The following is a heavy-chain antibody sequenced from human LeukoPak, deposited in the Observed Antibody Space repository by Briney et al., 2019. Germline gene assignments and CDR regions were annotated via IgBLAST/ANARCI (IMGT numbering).Heavy chain of an antibody. J-gene: IGHJ3*02. CDR1: GGTFSSYA. CDR2: IIPILGIA. D-gene: IGHD3-22*01. V-gene: IGHV1-69*04. Sequence: VASVKVSCKASGGTFSSYAISWVRQAPGQGLEWMGRIIPILGIANYAQKFQGGVTITADKSTGTAYMELSSLRSEDTAVYYCARNEMDSSGYYYNAFDIWGQGTMVTVSS. CDR3: ARNEMDSSGYYYNAFDI.